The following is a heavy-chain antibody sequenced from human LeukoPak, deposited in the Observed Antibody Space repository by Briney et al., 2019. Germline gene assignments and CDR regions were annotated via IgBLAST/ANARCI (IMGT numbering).Heavy chain of an antibody. V-gene: IGHV3-23*01. CDR1: GFTFSTYA. Sequence: GGSLRLSCVASGFTFSTYAMSWVRQAPGKGLEWVSTMSGSTGDTYYADSVKGRFTISRDNSKNTLYLQMNSLRAEDTAVYYCATDPHAKYFDYWGQGTLVTVSS. J-gene: IGHJ4*02. CDR2: MSGSTGDT. CDR3: ATDPHAKYFDY.